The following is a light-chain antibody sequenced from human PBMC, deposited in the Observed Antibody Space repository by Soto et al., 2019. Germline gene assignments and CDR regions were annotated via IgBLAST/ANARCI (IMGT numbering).Light chain of an antibody. CDR2: AAS. Sequence: DIQMTQSPSSLSASVGDRVTITCRSSQSITNYLNWYQQKPGRAPKFLIYAASTLQRGVPSRFSGSGSGTDFSLTISNLQPEDFATYFCQQSYTSPYTFGQGTKLESK. V-gene: IGKV1-39*01. J-gene: IGKJ2*01. CDR3: QQSYTSPYT. CDR1: QSITNY.